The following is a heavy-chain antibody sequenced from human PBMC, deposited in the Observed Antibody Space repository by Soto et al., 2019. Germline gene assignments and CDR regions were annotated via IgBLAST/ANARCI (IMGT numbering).Heavy chain of an antibody. J-gene: IGHJ4*02. V-gene: IGHV3-7*03. D-gene: IGHD3-10*01. CDR3: SRDHYGSGAV. Sequence: EGQLVESGGDLVQPGGSLRLSCAASGFTFLSYGMTWVRQAPGKGPEWVASIRSGGTEKYYVDSVKGRFTISRDDAKQSLHLHMSSLRAEDTGIYFCSRDHYGSGAVWGQGTPVTVAS. CDR2: IRSGGTEK. CDR1: GFTFLSYG.